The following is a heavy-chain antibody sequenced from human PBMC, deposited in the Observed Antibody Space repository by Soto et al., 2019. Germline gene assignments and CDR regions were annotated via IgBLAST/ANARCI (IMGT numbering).Heavy chain of an antibody. CDR1: GFTFRSYA. CDR3: AGRQGLDY. V-gene: IGHV3-30-3*01. D-gene: IGHD6-25*01. J-gene: IGHJ4*02. CDR2: ISYDGSNK. Sequence: QVQLVESGGGVVQPGRSLRLSCAASGFTFRSYAMHWVRQAPGKGLEWVAVISYDGSNKYYADSVKGRFTISRDNSKNTLYLQMNSLRAEDTAVYYCAGRQGLDYWGQGTLVTVSS.